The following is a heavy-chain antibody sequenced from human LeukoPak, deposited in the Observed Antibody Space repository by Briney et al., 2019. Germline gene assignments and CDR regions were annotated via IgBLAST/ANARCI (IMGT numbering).Heavy chain of an antibody. CDR3: ARARYYYDAFDI. D-gene: IGHD3-10*01. V-gene: IGHV3-23*01. J-gene: IGHJ3*02. CDR1: GFTFSSYA. CDR2: ISGSGGST. Sequence: GGSLRLSCAASGFTFSSYAMSWVRQAPGKGLEWVSDISGSGGSTYYADSVKGRITISRDNSKNTMYLQMNSLRAEDTAVYYCARARYYYDAFDIWGQGTMVTVSS.